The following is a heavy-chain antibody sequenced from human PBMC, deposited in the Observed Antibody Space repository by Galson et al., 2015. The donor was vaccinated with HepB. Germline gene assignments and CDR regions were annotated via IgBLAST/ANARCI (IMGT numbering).Heavy chain of an antibody. CDR2: ISIYSNYI. Sequence: SLRLSCAPSGFTFSRYTMTWVRQAPGKGLEWVSSISIYSNYIYYTDSVKGRFTISRDNAKNSLYLQMNSLRAEDTAVYFCARDYGYGYGYGFDYWGQGTLVTVSS. D-gene: IGHD5-18*01. CDR3: ARDYGYGYGYGFDY. V-gene: IGHV3-21*01. J-gene: IGHJ4*02. CDR1: GFTFSRYT.